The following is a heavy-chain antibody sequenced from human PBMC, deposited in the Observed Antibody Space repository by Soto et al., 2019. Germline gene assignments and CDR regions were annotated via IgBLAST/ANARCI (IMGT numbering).Heavy chain of an antibody. J-gene: IGHJ4*02. CDR3: ARHSVGGSASYYNEFDY. V-gene: IGHV4-59*08. CDR2: IYYSGST. CDR1: GGSISSYY. Sequence: PSETLSLTCTVSGGSISSYYWSWIRQPPGKGLEWIGYIYYSGSTDYNPSLKSRVTISVDTSKNQFSLKLSSVTAADTAVYYCARHSVGGSASYYNEFDYWRQGTLVTVS. D-gene: IGHD3-10*01.